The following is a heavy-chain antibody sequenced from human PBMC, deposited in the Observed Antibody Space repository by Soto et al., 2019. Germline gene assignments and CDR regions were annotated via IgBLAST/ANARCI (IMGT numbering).Heavy chain of an antibody. CDR2: IGTAGDT. CDR3: AIAGVYGSFDI. D-gene: IGHD4-17*01. V-gene: IGHV3-13*01. J-gene: IGHJ3*02. CDR1: GFTFSSYD. Sequence: EVQLVESGGGLVQPGGSLRLSCAASGFTFSSYDMHWVRQATGKCLEWVSAIGTAGDTYYPGSVKGRFTISRENAKNSLYLQMNCLRAGDTAVYYCAIAGVYGSFDIWCQGTMGTVSS.